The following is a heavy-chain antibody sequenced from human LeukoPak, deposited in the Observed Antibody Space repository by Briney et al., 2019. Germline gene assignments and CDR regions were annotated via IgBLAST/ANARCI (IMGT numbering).Heavy chain of an antibody. CDR2: IRSKAYGGTT. CDR1: GFTFSNAW. J-gene: IGHJ4*02. V-gene: IGHV3-49*04. CDR3: TRADSSSWYVLFSDY. Sequence: PGGSLRLSCAASGFTFSNAWMSWVRQTPGKGLEWVGFIRSKAYGGTTEYAASVKGRFTISRDDSKSIAYLQMNSLKTEDTAVYYCTRADSSSWYVLFSDYWGQGTLVTVSS. D-gene: IGHD6-13*01.